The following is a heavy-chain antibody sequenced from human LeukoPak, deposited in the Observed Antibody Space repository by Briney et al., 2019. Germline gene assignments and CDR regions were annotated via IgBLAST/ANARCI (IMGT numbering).Heavy chain of an antibody. J-gene: IGHJ5*01. V-gene: IGHV3-33*01. Sequence: GRSLRLSCEGSGFTFGHNGMHWVRQAPGKGLEWVAVIWYDGSNKYYAESVKGRFTISRDNSKNTLWLQMDDLRAEDTAVYYCVRWGPEKTPASWGQGALVTVSS. CDR2: IWYDGSNK. CDR1: GFTFGHNG. CDR3: VRWGPEKTPAS. D-gene: IGHD2-15*01.